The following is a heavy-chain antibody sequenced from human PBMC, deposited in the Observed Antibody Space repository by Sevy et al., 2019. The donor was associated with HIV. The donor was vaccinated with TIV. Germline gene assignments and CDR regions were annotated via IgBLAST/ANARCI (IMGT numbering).Heavy chain of an antibody. V-gene: IGHV4-30-4*01. D-gene: IGHD3-22*01. J-gene: IGHJ3*02. CDR2: IYYSGST. Sequence: SETLSLTCTVSGGSISSGDYYWSWIRQPPGKGLEWIGYIYYSGSTYYNPSLKSRVTISVDTSKNQFSLKLGSVTAADTAVYCCVRGESIVVVIKGDAFDIWGQGTMVTVSS. CDR1: GGSISSGDYY. CDR3: VRGESIVVVIKGDAFDI.